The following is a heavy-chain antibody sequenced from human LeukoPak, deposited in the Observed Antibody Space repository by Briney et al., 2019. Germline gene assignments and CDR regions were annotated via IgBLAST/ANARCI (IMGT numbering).Heavy chain of an antibody. J-gene: IGHJ4*02. CDR3: ATRPSGIAVAGTLFDY. CDR1: GFTFSSYG. CDR2: IRYDGSNK. V-gene: IGHV3-30*02. D-gene: IGHD6-19*01. Sequence: GGSLRLSCAASGFTFSSYGMHWVRQAPGKGLEWVAFIRYDGSNKYYADSVKGRFTISRGNSKNTLYLQMNSLRAEDTAVYYCATRPSGIAVAGTLFDYWGQGTLVTVSS.